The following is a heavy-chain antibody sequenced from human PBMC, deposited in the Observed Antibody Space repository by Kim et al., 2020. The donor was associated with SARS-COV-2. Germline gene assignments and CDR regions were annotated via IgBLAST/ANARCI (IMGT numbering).Heavy chain of an antibody. D-gene: IGHD3-10*01. CDR1: GFTFSNAW. CDR3: TTPGPWARDYGSGDYFDY. CDR2: IKSKTDGGTT. V-gene: IGHV3-15*01. J-gene: IGHJ4*02. Sequence: GGSLRLSCAASGFTFSNAWMSWVRQAPGKGLEWVGRIKSKTDGGTTDYAAPVKGRFTISRDDSKNTLYLQMNSLKTEDTAVYYCTTPGPWARDYGSGDYFDYWGQGTLVTVSS.